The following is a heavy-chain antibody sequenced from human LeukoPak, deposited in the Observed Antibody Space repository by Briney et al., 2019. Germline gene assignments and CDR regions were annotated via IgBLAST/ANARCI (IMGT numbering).Heavy chain of an antibody. J-gene: IGHJ4*02. V-gene: IGHV3-21*01. CDR1: GFTFSRST. CDR2: ISSSSTYI. Sequence: PGGSLRLSCAVSGFTFSRSTMNWVRQAPGKGLEWVSSISSSSTYIYYADSVKGRFTISRDNSKNTLYLQMNSLRAEDTAVYYCARDGLRGVLVYWGQGTLVTVSS. CDR3: ARDGLRGVLVY. D-gene: IGHD4-17*01.